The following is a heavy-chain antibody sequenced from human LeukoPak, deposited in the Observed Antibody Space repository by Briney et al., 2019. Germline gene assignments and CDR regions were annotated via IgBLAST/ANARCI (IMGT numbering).Heavy chain of an antibody. CDR1: GFSLRTSGMC. V-gene: IGHV2-70*11. D-gene: IGHD3-3*01. Sequence: SGPTLVHPTQPLTLTCTFSGFSLRTSGMCVSWIRQPPGKALEWLARIDWDDDKYYSTSLKTRLTISKDTSKNQVVLTMTNMDPVDTATYYCARTFWSGYYIDYWGQGTLVAVSS. CDR3: ARTFWSGYYIDY. CDR2: IDWDDDK. J-gene: IGHJ4*02.